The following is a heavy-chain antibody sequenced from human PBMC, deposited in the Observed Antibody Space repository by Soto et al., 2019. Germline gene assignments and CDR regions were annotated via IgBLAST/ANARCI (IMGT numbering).Heavy chain of an antibody. Sequence: EVQLVESGGGLVKPGGSLRLSCAASGFTFNTYDMNWVRQAPGKGLEWVSSSTTSSAYIYYADSLKGLITIARENAKNAPFLQINSLRAEETAVLYCVRSGTARFLRDGWFDSWGQGTRVSVSS. J-gene: IGHJ5*02. D-gene: IGHD1-1*01. CDR1: GFTFNTYD. CDR2: STTSSAYI. V-gene: IGHV3-21*01. CDR3: VRSGTARFLRDGWFDS.